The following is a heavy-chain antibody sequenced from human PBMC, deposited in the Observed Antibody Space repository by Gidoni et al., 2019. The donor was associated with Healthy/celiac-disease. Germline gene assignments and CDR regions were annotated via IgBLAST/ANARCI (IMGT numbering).Heavy chain of an antibody. D-gene: IGHD2-21*01. Sequence: QVQLVQSGAEVKKPGASVKVSCKASGYTFTGYYMHWVRQAPGQGLEWMGWINPNSGGTNYAQKFQGRVTMTRDTSISTAYMGLSRLRSDDTAVYYCARDLRIYCGGDCSDYWGQGTLVTVSS. CDR1: GYTFTGYY. CDR3: ARDLRIYCGGDCSDY. CDR2: INPNSGGT. V-gene: IGHV1-2*02. J-gene: IGHJ4*02.